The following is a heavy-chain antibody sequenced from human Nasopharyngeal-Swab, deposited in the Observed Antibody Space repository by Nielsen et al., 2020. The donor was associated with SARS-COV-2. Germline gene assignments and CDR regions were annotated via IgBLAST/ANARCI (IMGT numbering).Heavy chain of an antibody. J-gene: IGHJ5*02. V-gene: IGHV1-8*01. CDR1: GYSFNRND. CDR3: ARGAFGLDHSWFDP. Sequence: ASVKVSCKCSGYSFNRNDINWVRQAPGQGLEWMGWMNPTSGEVGYEQKFQGRVTMTRNTATATAYMELSGLRHEDTAVYYCARGAFGLDHSWFDPWGQGTLVTVSS. CDR2: MNPTSGEV. D-gene: IGHD3/OR15-3a*01.